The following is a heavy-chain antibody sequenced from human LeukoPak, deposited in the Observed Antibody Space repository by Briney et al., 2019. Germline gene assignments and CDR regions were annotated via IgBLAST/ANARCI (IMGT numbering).Heavy chain of an antibody. V-gene: IGHV1-69*13. CDR3: ARVGGDY. Sequence: ASVKVSCKASGGTFRTFAISWVRQAPGQGLEWMGGIIPIFGIPDSAQKFQGRLTITADESTTTAYMELSSLRSDDTAVYYCARVGGDYWGQGTLVTVSS. CDR2: IIPIFGIP. D-gene: IGHD3-10*01. CDR1: GGTFRTFA. J-gene: IGHJ4*02.